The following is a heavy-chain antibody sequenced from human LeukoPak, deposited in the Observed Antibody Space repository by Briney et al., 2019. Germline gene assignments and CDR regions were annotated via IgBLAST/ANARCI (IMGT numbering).Heavy chain of an antibody. J-gene: IGHJ4*02. Sequence: GGSLRLSCGASGFTLSDHYMDWVRQAPGKGLEWVGRSRDKANSYSTEYAASVKGRFTISRDDPKNSLYLQMNSLKTEDTAVYYCAPLSPVDWGQGTLVTVSS. CDR1: GFTLSDHY. CDR3: APLSPVD. V-gene: IGHV3-72*01. CDR2: SRDKANSYST.